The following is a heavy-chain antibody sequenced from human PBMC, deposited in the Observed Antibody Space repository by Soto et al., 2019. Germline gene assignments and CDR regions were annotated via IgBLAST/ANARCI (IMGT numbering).Heavy chain of an antibody. CDR3: ARQYLGATGWFDP. CDR1: GGSISSSSYY. J-gene: IGHJ5*02. CDR2: IYYSGST. D-gene: IGHD1-26*01. Sequence: SETLSLTCSVSGGSISSSSYYWGWIRQPPGKGLEWIGSIYYSGSTYYNPSLKSRLTISVDTSKNQFSLKLGSVTAADTAVYYCARQYLGATGWFDPWGQGTLVTVS. V-gene: IGHV4-39*01.